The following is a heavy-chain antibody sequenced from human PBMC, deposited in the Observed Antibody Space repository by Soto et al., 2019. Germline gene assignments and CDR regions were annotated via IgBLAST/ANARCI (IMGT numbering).Heavy chain of an antibody. Sequence: GGSLRLSCSASGFTFSSYAMHWVRQAPGKGLEYVSAISSNGGSTYYADSVKGRFTISRDNSKNTLYLQMSSLRAEDTAVYYCVIAAADPIEDYYFDYWGQGTLVTVSS. V-gene: IGHV3-64D*08. J-gene: IGHJ4*02. D-gene: IGHD6-13*01. CDR2: ISSNGGST. CDR3: VIAAADPIEDYYFDY. CDR1: GFTFSSYA.